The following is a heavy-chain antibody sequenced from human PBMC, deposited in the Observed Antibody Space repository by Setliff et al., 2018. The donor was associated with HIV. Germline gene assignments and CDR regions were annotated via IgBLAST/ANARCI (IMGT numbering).Heavy chain of an antibody. D-gene: IGHD6-19*01. CDR1: GYTFTGYY. J-gene: IGHJ4*02. Sequence: GASVKVSCKASGYTFTGYYMHWVRQAPGQGLEWMGRINPNSGGTNYAQKFQGRVTMTRDTSISTAYMELSSLRSEDTAVYYCARGSCSGCYLSDYWGLGTLVTVSS. CDR3: ARGSCSGCYLSDY. CDR2: INPNSGGT. V-gene: IGHV1-2*06.